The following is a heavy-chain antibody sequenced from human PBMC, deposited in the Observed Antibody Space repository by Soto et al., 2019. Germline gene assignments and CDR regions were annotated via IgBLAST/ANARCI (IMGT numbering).Heavy chain of an antibody. CDR1: GFTFSSYA. J-gene: IGHJ6*02. Sequence: EVQLLESGGGLVQPGGSLRLSCAASGFTFSSYAMSWVRQAPGKGLEWVSAISGSGGSTYYADSVKGRFTISRDNSKNTLYLQKNSLRAEDKAVYYCAKDKGEGRFLDKRLGMDVWGQGTTVTVSS. V-gene: IGHV3-23*01. D-gene: IGHD3-3*01. CDR2: ISGSGGST. CDR3: AKDKGEGRFLDKRLGMDV.